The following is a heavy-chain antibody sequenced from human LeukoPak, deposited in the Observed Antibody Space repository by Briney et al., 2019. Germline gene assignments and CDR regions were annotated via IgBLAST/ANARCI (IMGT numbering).Heavy chain of an antibody. D-gene: IGHD2-21*01. J-gene: IGHJ2*01. CDR2: IYYSGST. CDR3: ARLGPIYWYFDL. Sequence: PSETLSLTCTVSGGSISSYYWSWLRQPPGEGLEWIGYIYYSGSTNYNPSLKSRVTISVDTSKNQFSLKLSSVTAADTAVYYCARLGPIYWYFDLWGRGTLVTVSS. V-gene: IGHV4-59*08. CDR1: GGSISSYY.